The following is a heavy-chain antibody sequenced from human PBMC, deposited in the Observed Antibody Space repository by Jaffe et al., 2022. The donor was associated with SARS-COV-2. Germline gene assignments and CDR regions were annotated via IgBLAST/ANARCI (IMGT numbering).Heavy chain of an antibody. V-gene: IGHV4-39*01. CDR1: GGSISSSSYY. Sequence: QLQLQESGPGLVKPSETLSLTCTVSGGSISSSSYYWGWIRQPPGKGLEWIGSIYYSGSTYYNPSLKSRVTISVDTSKNQFSLKLSSVTAADTAVYYCARHESNSRSLYSNYAFYESAFDIWGQGTMVTVSS. CDR3: ARHESNSRSLYSNYAFYESAFDI. CDR2: IYYSGST. J-gene: IGHJ3*02. D-gene: IGHD4-4*01.